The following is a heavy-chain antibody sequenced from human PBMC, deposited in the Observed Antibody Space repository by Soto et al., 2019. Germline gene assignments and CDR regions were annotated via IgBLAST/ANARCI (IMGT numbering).Heavy chain of an antibody. CDR3: ARVDCSGGSCYVVDY. J-gene: IGHJ4*02. Sequence: PGGSLRLSCAASGFTFSSYSMNWVRQAPGKGLEWVSSISSSSSYIYYADSVKGRFTISRGNAKNSLYLQMNSLRAEDTAVYYCARVDCSGGSCYVVDYWGQGTLVTVSS. D-gene: IGHD2-15*01. CDR2: ISSSSSYI. CDR1: GFTFSSYS. V-gene: IGHV3-21*01.